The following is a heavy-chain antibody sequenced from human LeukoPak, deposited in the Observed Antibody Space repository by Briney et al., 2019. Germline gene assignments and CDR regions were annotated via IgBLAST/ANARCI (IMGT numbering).Heavy chain of an antibody. J-gene: IGHJ6*02. V-gene: IGHV3-21*01. Sequence: PGGPLRLSCAASGFTFSSYSMNWVRQAPGKGLEWVSSISSSSSYIYYADSVKGRFTISRDNAKNSLYLQMNSLRAEDTAVYYCARDYYDSSGYDYYYGMDVWGQGTTVTVSS. CDR1: GFTFSSYS. CDR2: ISSSSSYI. D-gene: IGHD3-22*01. CDR3: ARDYYDSSGYDYYYGMDV.